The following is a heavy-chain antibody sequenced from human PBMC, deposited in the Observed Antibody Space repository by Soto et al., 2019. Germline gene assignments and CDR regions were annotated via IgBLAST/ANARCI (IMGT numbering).Heavy chain of an antibody. V-gene: IGHV1-2*04. CDR2: INPNSGGT. D-gene: IGHD2-15*01. CDR1: GYTFTGYY. J-gene: IGHJ6*03. CDR3: ARDGRCSGGSCYSAPDPYYYYMDV. Sequence: ASVKVSCKASGYTFTGYYMHWVRQAPGQGLEWMGWINPNSGGTNYAQKFQGWVTMTRDTSISTAYMELSRLRSDDTAVYYCARDGRCSGGSCYSAPDPYYYYMDVCGKGTSVTVSS.